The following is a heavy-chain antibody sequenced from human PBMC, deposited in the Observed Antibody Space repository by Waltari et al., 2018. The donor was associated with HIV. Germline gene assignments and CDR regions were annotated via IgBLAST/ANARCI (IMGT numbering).Heavy chain of an antibody. Sequence: EVQLVESGGGLVQHGGSLRLSCTAAGFSFSSYSRNWVRPAPGKGLEWVSYISTSSSAIFYADSVKGRFTISRDTAKNSLYLQMNSLRAEDTAVYYCARDRTRYYFDSWGQGTLVTVSS. CDR2: ISTSSSAI. CDR1: GFSFSSYS. J-gene: IGHJ4*02. CDR3: ARDRTRYYFDS. D-gene: IGHD6-6*01. V-gene: IGHV3-48*01.